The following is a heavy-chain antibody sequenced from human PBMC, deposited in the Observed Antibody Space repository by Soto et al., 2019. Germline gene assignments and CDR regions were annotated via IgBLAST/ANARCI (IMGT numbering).Heavy chain of an antibody. D-gene: IGHD6-19*01. J-gene: IGHJ4*02. CDR2: VYYTGST. CDR3: ARSVAVPGAHIDY. Sequence: SETLSLTCSVSGGSINGSYWSWIRQSPGKGLEWLGYVYYTGSTNYSPSLRSRVSISVDTSKNEFSLRLSSVTAADTAVYFCARSVAVPGAHIDYWGQGTQVTVSS. V-gene: IGHV4-59*01. CDR1: GGSINGSY.